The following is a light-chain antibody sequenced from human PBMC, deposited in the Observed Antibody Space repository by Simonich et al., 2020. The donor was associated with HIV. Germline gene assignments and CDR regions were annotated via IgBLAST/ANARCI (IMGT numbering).Light chain of an antibody. CDR3: CAYAGSSTLV. V-gene: IGLV2-23*02. CDR1: SSDVGSYNL. Sequence: QSALTQPASVSGSPGQSITISCPGTSSDVGSYNLVSWYQQHPGKAPKLMIYDVNKRPSGVPDRFSGSKSGNTASLTISGLQAEDEANYYCCAYAGSSTLVFGGGTKLTVL. J-gene: IGLJ2*01. CDR2: DVN.